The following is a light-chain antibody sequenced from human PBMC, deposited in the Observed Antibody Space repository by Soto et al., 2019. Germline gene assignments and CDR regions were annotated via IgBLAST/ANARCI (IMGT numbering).Light chain of an antibody. J-gene: IGLJ2*01. CDR3: SSYTSSTTLI. CDR1: SSDVGGYNY. CDR2: EVS. Sequence: QSALTQPASVSGSPGQSITISCSGTSSDVGGYNYVSWYQQHPGKAPKLMMYEVSNRPSGVSDCFSGSKSGNTASLTISGLQAEDEADYFCSSYTSSTTLIFGGGTKLTVL. V-gene: IGLV2-14*01.